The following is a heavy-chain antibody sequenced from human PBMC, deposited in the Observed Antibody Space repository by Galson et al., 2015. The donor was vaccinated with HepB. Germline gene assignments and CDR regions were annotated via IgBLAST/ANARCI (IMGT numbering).Heavy chain of an antibody. CDR3: VREGPNWNFDL. J-gene: IGHJ2*01. V-gene: IGHV3-13*04. Sequence: SLRLSCAASGFTFTTYDFHWVRQVTGKGLEWVSALGTGDDAYYSDSVKGRLTISRENAKNSLYLQMNSLTAGDTAVYYCVREGPNWNFDLWGRGTLVTVSS. CDR1: GFTFTTYD. CDR2: LGTGDDA.